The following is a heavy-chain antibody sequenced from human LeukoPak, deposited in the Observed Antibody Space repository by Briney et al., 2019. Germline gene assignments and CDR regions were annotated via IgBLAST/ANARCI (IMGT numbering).Heavy chain of an antibody. J-gene: IGHJ4*02. CDR2: ISSDGSYT. Sequence: GGSLRLSCTASDFTFSSNWMYWVRQAPGKGLVWVSRISSDGSYTGYADSVKGRFTISRDNAKNTLYLQMNNLRPEDTAVYYCGRGFGTTWGQGTLVSVSS. D-gene: IGHD1-1*01. V-gene: IGHV3-74*01. CDR3: GRGFGTT. CDR1: DFTFSSNW.